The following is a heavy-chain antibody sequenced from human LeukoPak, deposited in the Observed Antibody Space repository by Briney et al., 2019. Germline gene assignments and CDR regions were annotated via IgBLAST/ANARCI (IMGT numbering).Heavy chain of an antibody. CDR3: ARGKGYCSSTSCLRGGNYYYMDV. Sequence: PGGSLRLSCAASGFTFSSYGMHWVRQAPGKGLEWVAVISYDGSNKYYADSVKGRFTISRDNSKNTLYLQMNSLRAEDTAVYYCARGKGYCSSTSCLRGGNYYYMDVWGKGTTVTVSS. D-gene: IGHD2-2*01. J-gene: IGHJ6*03. CDR1: GFTFSSYG. V-gene: IGHV3-30*03. CDR2: ISYDGSNK.